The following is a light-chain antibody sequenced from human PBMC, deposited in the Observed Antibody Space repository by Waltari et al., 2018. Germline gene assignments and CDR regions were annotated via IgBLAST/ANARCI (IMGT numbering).Light chain of an antibody. V-gene: IGLV2-23*02. Sequence: QSALTQPASVSGSPGQSITISCTGTSSDVGSYNLVSWYQQHPGKAPKLMIYEVRKRPSGVSNRFSRSKSGNTASLTISVLQAEDEADYYCCSYAGSNTFVFGGGTKLTVL. J-gene: IGLJ2*01. CDR3: CSYAGSNTFV. CDR2: EVR. CDR1: SSDVGSYNL.